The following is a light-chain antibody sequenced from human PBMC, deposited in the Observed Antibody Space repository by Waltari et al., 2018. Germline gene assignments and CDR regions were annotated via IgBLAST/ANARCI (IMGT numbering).Light chain of an antibody. Sequence: DIQMTQSPSTLSASVGDRVTITCRASPNISSWLAWFQQKPGKAPKLLIYKASNLESGVPSRFSGTGSATEFTLTISSLQPDDFAAYYCLEYTAYSHTFGQGTKLDIK. V-gene: IGKV1-5*03. CDR1: PNISSW. CDR3: LEYTAYSHT. J-gene: IGKJ2*01. CDR2: KAS.